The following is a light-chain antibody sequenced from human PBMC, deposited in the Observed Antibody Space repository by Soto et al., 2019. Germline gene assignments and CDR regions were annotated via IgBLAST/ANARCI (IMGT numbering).Light chain of an antibody. CDR1: QSVGSSY. CDR3: QQYGSSGT. Sequence: EVVLTQSPGTLSLSPGERATLSCRASQSVGSSYLALYQQKPGQAPRVLIYGTSSRATGIPDRFSGSGSGTDFTLTISRLEPEDFAVYYCQQYGSSGTFGQGTKVDIK. CDR2: GTS. J-gene: IGKJ1*01. V-gene: IGKV3-20*01.